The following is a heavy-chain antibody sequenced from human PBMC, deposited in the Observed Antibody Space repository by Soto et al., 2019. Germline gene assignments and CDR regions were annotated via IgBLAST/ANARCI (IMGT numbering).Heavy chain of an antibody. V-gene: IGHV1-46*01. D-gene: IGHD2-21*02. J-gene: IGHJ4*02. Sequence: QVLLVQSGAEVTRPGASVKVSCKASGYTFTSYYMHWVRQAPGQGLEWMAMINPSGGRTKYAQIFQGRVTLPRDTSTGTVDMELSSLTSEDTAIYYCARGPSCGGDCYLFDYWGQGTQVTVSS. CDR1: GYTFTSYY. CDR2: INPSGGRT. CDR3: ARGPSCGGDCYLFDY.